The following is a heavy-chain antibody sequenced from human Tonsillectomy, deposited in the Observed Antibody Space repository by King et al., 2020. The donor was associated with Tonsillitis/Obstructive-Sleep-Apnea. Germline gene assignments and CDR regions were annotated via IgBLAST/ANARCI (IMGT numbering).Heavy chain of an antibody. J-gene: IGHJ1*01. CDR2: ISGSGGRT. D-gene: IGHD4-11*01. CDR3: AKRSYSNSDRTEYFQH. V-gene: IGHV3-23*04. CDR1: GFTFNNYA. Sequence: EVQLVESGGGLVQPGGSLRLSCAASGFTFNNYAMSWVRQAPGKGLEWVSAISGSGGRTYYADSVKGRFTISRDNSKNTLYLQMNSLRAEDTAVYYCAKRSYSNSDRTEYFQHWGQGTLVTVSS.